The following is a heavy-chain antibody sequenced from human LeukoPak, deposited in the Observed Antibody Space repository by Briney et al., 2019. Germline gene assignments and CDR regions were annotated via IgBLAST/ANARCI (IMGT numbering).Heavy chain of an antibody. J-gene: IGHJ6*02. CDR3: ARRLHDYSDVGYYYGMDV. CDR2: MNPNSGNT. CDR1: GYTFTSYD. D-gene: IGHD4-17*01. Sequence: ASVKVSCKASGYTFTSYDINWVRQATGQGLEWMGWMNPNSGNTGYAQKFQGRVTMTRNTSISTAYMELSSLRSEDTAVYYCARRLHDYSDVGYYYGMDVWGQGTTVTVSS. V-gene: IGHV1-8*01.